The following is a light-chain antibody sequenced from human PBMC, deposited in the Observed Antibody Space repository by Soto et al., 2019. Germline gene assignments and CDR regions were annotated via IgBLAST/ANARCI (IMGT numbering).Light chain of an antibody. CDR2: GAS. J-gene: IGKJ5*01. CDR1: QSVSSN. Sequence: EIVMTQSRATLSVSPGERATLSCRASQSVSSNLGWYQQRPGQAPRLLIYGASTRATGIPARFSGSGSGTEFTLTISRLQSEDSAVYYCQQYNNWSSITFGQGTRLEIK. CDR3: QQYNNWSSIT. V-gene: IGKV3-15*01.